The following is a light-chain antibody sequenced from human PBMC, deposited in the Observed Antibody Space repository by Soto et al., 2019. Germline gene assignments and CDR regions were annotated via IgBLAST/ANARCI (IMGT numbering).Light chain of an antibody. Sequence: DIVMTQSPLSLPVTPGEPASISCRSSQSLLHSNGYNYLDWYLPKPGQSPKLLIYLGSNRASGVPDRLSGSGSGTDFTLKIRRVEAEDAGVYYCMQPLQSWTFGQGTKVDIK. CDR1: QSLLHSNGYNY. J-gene: IGKJ1*01. V-gene: IGKV2-28*01. CDR3: MQPLQSWT. CDR2: LGS.